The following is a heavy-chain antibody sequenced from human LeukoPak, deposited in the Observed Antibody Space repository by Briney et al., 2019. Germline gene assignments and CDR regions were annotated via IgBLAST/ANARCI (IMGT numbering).Heavy chain of an antibody. CDR3: ARAFRYCSSTNCYLDP. CDR1: GFTFSDYY. D-gene: IGHD2-2*01. V-gene: IGHV3-11*06. CDR2: ISTSSYT. J-gene: IGHJ5*02. Sequence: GGSLRLSCAASGFTFSDYYMSWIRQAPGKGLEWVSYISTSSYTNYVDSVKGRFTISRDNAKNSLYLQMNSLRAEDTAVYYCARAFRYCSSTNCYLDPWGQGTLVSVST.